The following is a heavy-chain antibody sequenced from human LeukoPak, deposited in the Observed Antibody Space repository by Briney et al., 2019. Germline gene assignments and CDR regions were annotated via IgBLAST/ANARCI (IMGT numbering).Heavy chain of an antibody. J-gene: IGHJ4*02. CDR2: INQDGSAE. D-gene: IGHD4-17*01. CDR3: VRLFGGVTTFDY. CDR1: GFTFSTYS. V-gene: IGHV3-7*01. Sequence: GGSLRLSCAVSGFTFSTYSMSWVRQAPGKGLDWVASINQDGSAEYYVDSVRGRFTISRDNAKNSLYLQVNSLRVDDTAVYYCVRLFGGVTTFDYWGQGALVTVSS.